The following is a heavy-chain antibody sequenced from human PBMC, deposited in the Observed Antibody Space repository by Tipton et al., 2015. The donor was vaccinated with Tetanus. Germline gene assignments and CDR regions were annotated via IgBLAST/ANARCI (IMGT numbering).Heavy chain of an antibody. D-gene: IGHD3-22*01. CDR1: DGSLGTFY. CDR2: ISYSGSA. J-gene: IGHJ5*02. CDR3: AKGAARYYYALSLPT. V-gene: IGHV4-59*01. Sequence: LRLSCTVSDGSLGTFYWTWIRQPPGRGLEWIGYISYSGSAKYNPSLKSRLTISVDTSRAQFSLKLRSVTAADTAVYYCAKGAARYYYALSLPTWGQGTLVTVSS.